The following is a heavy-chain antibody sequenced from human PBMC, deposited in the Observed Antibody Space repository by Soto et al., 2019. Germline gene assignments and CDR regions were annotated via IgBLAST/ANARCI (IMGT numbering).Heavy chain of an antibody. J-gene: IGHJ6*02. CDR1: GYTFTTYG. Sequence: ASVKVSCKAFGYTFTTYGINWVRQAPGQGLEWMGWVSPYNGDTTYAQKVQGRVTMTTDTSTRTAYLELRSLRFDDTAVYYCAREVGHMDVWGQGTTLTVSS. CDR3: AREVGHMDV. CDR2: VSPYNGDT. V-gene: IGHV1-18*04.